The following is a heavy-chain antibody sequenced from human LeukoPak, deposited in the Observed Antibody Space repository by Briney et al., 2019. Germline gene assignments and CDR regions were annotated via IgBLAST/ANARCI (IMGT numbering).Heavy chain of an antibody. D-gene: IGHD1-26*01. CDR3: ARGGHSGSSIGDY. CDR1: GGSFSGYY. V-gene: IGHV4-34*01. J-gene: IGHJ4*02. Sequence: SGTLSLTCAVYGGSFSGYYWSWIRQPPGKGLEWIGEINHSGSTNYNPSLKSRVTISVDTSKNQFSLKLSSVTAADTAVYYCARGGHSGSSIGDYWGQGTLVTVSS. CDR2: INHSGST.